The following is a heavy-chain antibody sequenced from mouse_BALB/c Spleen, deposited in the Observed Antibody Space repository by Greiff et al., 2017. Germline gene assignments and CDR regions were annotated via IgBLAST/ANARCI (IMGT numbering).Heavy chain of an antibody. Sequence: EVNVVESGGGLVQPGGSRKLSCAASGFTFSSFGMHWVRQAPEKGLEWVAYISSGSSTIYYADTVKGRFTISRDNPKNTLFLQMTSLRSEDTAMYYCARARGYMDYWGQGTSVTVSS. V-gene: IGHV5-17*02. CDR1: GFTFSSFG. J-gene: IGHJ4*01. CDR3: ARARGYMDY. CDR2: ISSGSSTI.